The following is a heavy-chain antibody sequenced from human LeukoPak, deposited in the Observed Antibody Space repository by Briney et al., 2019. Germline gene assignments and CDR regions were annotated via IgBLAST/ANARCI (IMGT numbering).Heavy chain of an antibody. V-gene: IGHV4-4*07. D-gene: IGHD3-10*01. CDR2: IYTSGCT. J-gene: IGHJ4*02. Sequence: PSETLSLTCTVSGGSISSYYWSWIRQPAGKGLEWIGRIYTSGCTNYNPSLKSRVTISVDKSKNQFSLKLSSVTAADTAVYYCARDFGSGSYYNPLYFDYWGQGTLVTVSS. CDR1: GGSISSYY. CDR3: ARDFGSGSYYNPLYFDY.